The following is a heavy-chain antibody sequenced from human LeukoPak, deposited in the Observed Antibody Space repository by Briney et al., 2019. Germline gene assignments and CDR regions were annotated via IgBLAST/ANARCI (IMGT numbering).Heavy chain of an antibody. V-gene: IGHV3-23*01. Sequence: PGGSLRLSCAASGFTFSSYAMTWVRQAPGKGLEWVSAIRGSGDSTYYADSVKGRFTISRDNSKNTLYLQMNSLRAEDTAVYYCAKDLRLGIMVVAATRDAFDIWGQGTMVTVSS. D-gene: IGHD2-15*01. CDR3: AKDLRLGIMVVAATRDAFDI. CDR1: GFTFSSYA. CDR2: IRGSGDST. J-gene: IGHJ3*02.